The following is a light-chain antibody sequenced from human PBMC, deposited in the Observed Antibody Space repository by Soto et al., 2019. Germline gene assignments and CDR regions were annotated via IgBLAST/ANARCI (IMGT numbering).Light chain of an antibody. J-gene: IGLJ1*01. V-gene: IGLV2-23*02. CDR3: CSYAGSSTRYV. CDR2: EVS. Sequence: HSVLNQPAPVSGAPGQAITISLPGTSRDVGSYNLVSWYQQHPGKAPKLMIYEVSKRPSGVSNRFSGSKSGNTASLTISGLQAEDEADYYCCSYAGSSTRYVFGTGTKVTVL. CDR1: SRDVGSYNL.